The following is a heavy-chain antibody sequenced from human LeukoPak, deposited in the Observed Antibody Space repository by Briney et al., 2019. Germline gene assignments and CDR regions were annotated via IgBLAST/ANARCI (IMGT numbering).Heavy chain of an antibody. CDR1: GFTFSSYE. CDR3: ARVQRGIAVALDY. J-gene: IGHJ4*02. CDR2: ISTTGSSI. V-gene: IGHV3-48*03. D-gene: IGHD6-19*01. Sequence: GGSLRLSCAASGFTFSSYEMHWVRQAPGKGLEWVSYISTTGSSIYYADSVKGRFTISRDNVKNLLYLQMNSLRAEDTAVYYCARVQRGIAVALDYWGQGTLATVSS.